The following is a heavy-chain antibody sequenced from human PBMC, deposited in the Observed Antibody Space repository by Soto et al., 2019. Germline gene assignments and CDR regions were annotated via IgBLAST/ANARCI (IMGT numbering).Heavy chain of an antibody. J-gene: IGHJ4*02. CDR1: GGSISSNY. CDR2: IYYNGRT. V-gene: IGHV4-59*01. D-gene: IGHD3-3*01. CDR3: AKGGDLGIFLYFDY. Sequence: PSETLSLTGTVSGGSISSNYWSWIRQPPGKGLEWIGYIYYNGRTNYNPSLKSRVTISVDTSKKQFSLNLTSVTAADTAVYYCAKGGDLGIFLYFDYWGQGALVTVSS.